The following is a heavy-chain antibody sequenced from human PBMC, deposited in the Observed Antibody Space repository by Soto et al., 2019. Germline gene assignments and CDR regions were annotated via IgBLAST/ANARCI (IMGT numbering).Heavy chain of an antibody. D-gene: IGHD2-2*03. V-gene: IGHV4-61*01. J-gene: IGHJ4*02. CDR3: ASGWMAAFDN. CDR1: GDSTSTSTHY. Sequence: PSETLSLTCTVSGDSTSTSTHYWSWIRQPPGKGLEWIGYIYYSGSTLYNPSLKRRVTISVDTAKNQFSLRLNSLTAADTAVYYCASGWMAAFDNWGQGTLVTVSS. CDR2: IYYSGST.